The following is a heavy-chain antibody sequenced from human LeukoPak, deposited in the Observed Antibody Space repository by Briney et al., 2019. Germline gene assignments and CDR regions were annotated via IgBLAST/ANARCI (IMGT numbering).Heavy chain of an antibody. J-gene: IGHJ4*02. CDR2: ISGSGGST. Sequence: PGGSLRLSCAASGFTFSSYAMSWVRQAPGKGLEWVSAISGSGGSTYYADSVKGLFTISRDNSKNTLYLQMNSLRAEDTAVYYCARLRNSSPDYWGQGTLVTVSS. CDR1: GFTFSSYA. D-gene: IGHD6-19*01. CDR3: ARLRNSSPDY. V-gene: IGHV3-23*01.